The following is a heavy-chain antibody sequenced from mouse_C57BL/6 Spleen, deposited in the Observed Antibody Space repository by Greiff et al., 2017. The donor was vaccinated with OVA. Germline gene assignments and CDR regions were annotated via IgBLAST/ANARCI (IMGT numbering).Heavy chain of an antibody. CDR2: ISSGGSYT. D-gene: IGHD1-1*01. V-gene: IGHV5-6*01. Sequence: EVQLQESGGDLVKPGGSLKLSCAASGFTFSSYGMSWVRQTPDKRLEWVATISSGGSYTYYPDSVKGRFTISRDNAKNTLYLQMSSLKSEDTAMYYCARDPLYYGSSYGAWFAYWGQGTLVTVSA. J-gene: IGHJ3*01. CDR3: ARDPLYYGSSYGAWFAY. CDR1: GFTFSSYG.